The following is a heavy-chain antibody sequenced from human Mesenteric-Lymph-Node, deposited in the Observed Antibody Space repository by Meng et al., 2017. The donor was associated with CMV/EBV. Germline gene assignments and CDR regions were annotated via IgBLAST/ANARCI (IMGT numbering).Heavy chain of an antibody. CDR2: IYHRGGT. D-gene: IGHD4-11*01. Sequence: GSLRLSCTVSGYSISSGYYWGWIRQPPGKGLEWIGNIYHRGGTYYNPSLRSRVTISLDTSKNQFSLKLSSVTAADTAVYYCARHPTYSNYVTYYYGMDVWGQGTTVTVSS. CDR3: ARHPTYSNYVTYYYGMDV. CDR1: GYSISSGYY. J-gene: IGHJ6*02. V-gene: IGHV4-38-2*02.